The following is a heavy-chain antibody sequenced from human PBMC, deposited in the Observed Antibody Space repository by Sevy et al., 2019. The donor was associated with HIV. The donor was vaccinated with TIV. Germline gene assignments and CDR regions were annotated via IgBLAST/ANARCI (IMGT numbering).Heavy chain of an antibody. CDR3: VRGPNCGVGGCQQISPYCLDV. Sequence: GSLRLSCAASGFTFSDHYVDWVRQAPGKGLEWVGRIRNRPNSYTTEYAASVEGRFTISRDDSKNSLYLQMNSLETEDSAVYYCVRGPNCGVGGCQQISPYCLDVWGKGATVTVSS. J-gene: IGHJ6*03. V-gene: IGHV3-72*01. CDR2: IRNRPNSYTT. CDR1: GFTFSDHY. D-gene: IGHD2-21*01.